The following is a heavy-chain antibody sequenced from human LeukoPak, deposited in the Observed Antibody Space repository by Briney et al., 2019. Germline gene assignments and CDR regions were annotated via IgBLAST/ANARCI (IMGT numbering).Heavy chain of an antibody. CDR1: GSTFSTFA. Sequence: GGSLRLSCEASGSTFSTFAMIWVRQPPGKGLEWVSSIFPSGGEIHYADPVRGRFTISRDNSKSTLSLQMDSLRAEDTAIYYCATYRQVLLPFESWGQGTLVTVSS. V-gene: IGHV3-23*01. J-gene: IGHJ4*02. D-gene: IGHD2/OR15-2a*01. CDR2: IFPSGGEI. CDR3: ATYRQVLLPFES.